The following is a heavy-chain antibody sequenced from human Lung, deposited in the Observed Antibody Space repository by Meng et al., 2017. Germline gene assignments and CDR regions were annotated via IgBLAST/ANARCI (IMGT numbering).Heavy chain of an antibody. V-gene: IGHV6-1*01. J-gene: IGHJ4*02. CDR3: ARSQQWLDS. D-gene: IGHD6-19*01. Sequence: QVHLQQSGPGLVKPSQTLPLPCAISGDSVSSNSAAWNWIRQSPSRGLEWLGRTYYRSKWYNGYAVSVRSRITLHPDTSKNPVSLEVNSVTPEDTAVYYCARSQQWLDSWGQGTLVTVSS. CDR2: TYYRSKWYN. CDR1: GDSVSSNSAA.